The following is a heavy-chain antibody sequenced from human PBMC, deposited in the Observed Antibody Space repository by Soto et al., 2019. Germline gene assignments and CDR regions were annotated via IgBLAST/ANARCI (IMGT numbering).Heavy chain of an antibody. CDR1: GYTFTSYA. Sequence: QVQLVQSGAEVKKPGASVKVSCKASGYTFTSYAMHWVRQAPGQRLEWMGWINAGNGNTKYSQKFQGRVTITRDTSASTAYMELSSLRSEDTAVYYCARAGSSSWYMGYWGQGTLVTVSS. CDR3: ARAGSSSWYMGY. V-gene: IGHV1-3*01. D-gene: IGHD6-13*01. J-gene: IGHJ4*02. CDR2: INAGNGNT.